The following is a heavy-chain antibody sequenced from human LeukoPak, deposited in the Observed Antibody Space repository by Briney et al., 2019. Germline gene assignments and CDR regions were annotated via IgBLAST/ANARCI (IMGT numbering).Heavy chain of an antibody. J-gene: IGHJ4*02. CDR2: IFYSGGT. CDR3: AKTISLAQWELRRDPFDY. CDR1: GGSISSSSFY. V-gene: IGHV4-39*01. Sequence: KSSETLSLTCTVSGGSISSSSFYWGWIRQPPGKGLEWIGTIFYSGGTYYNPSLKSRVAVSVDTSKNQFSLKLSSVTAADTAVYYCAKTISLAQWELRRDPFDYWGQGTLVTVSS. D-gene: IGHD1-26*01.